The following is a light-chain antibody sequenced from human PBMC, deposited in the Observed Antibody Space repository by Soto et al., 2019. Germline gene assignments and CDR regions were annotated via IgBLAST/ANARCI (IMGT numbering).Light chain of an antibody. CDR2: EVS. CDR3: SSYTSSSTWM. CDR1: SSDVGNYNF. Sequence: QSALTQPASVSGSPGQSITISCAGTSSDVGNYNFVSWYQQHPGRAPKLMIYEVSNRPSGVSNRFSGSKSGNTASLTISGLQDEDEADYYCSSYTSSSTWMFGGGTKVTVL. V-gene: IGLV2-14*01. J-gene: IGLJ3*02.